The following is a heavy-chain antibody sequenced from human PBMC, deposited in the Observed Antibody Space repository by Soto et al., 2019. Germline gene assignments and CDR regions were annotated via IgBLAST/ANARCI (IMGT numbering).Heavy chain of an antibody. CDR3: ASGHNVDTAMPTFY. CDR2: IWYDGSNK. V-gene: IGHV3-33*01. Sequence: GGSLRLSCAASGFTFSSYGMHWVRQAPGKGLEWVAVIWYDGSNKYYADSVKGRFTISRDNSKNTLYLQMNSLRAEDTAVYYCASGHNVDTAMPTFYWGQGTLVTVSS. CDR1: GFTFSSYG. J-gene: IGHJ4*02. D-gene: IGHD5-18*01.